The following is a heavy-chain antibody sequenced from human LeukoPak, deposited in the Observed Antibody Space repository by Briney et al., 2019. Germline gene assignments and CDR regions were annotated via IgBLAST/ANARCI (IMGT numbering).Heavy chain of an antibody. J-gene: IGHJ4*02. V-gene: IGHV4-39*07. CDR2: IYYTGPT. D-gene: IGHD1-14*01. CDR1: GGSLSSSSYY. CDR3: ARGDRPGYDY. Sequence: PSETLSLTCTVSGGSLSSSSYYWGWIRQPPGKGLEWIGSIYYTGPTYYNPSLRSRVTISVDTSKNQFSLKLSSVTAADTAVYYCARGDRPGYDYWGQGTLVTVSS.